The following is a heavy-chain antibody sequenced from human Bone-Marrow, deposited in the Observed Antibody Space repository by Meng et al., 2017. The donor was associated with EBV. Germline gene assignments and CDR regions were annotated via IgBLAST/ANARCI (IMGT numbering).Heavy chain of an antibody. CDR2: INHSGST. CDR1: GGSFSGYY. J-gene: IGHJ4*02. D-gene: IGHD1-26*01. CDR3: ARGRSGSYRVSDY. Sequence: QVQLQQWGAGLLKPSXXLSLTCAVYGGSFSGYYWSWIRQPPGKGLEWIGEINHSGSTNYNPSLKSRVTISVDTSKNQFSLKLSSVTAADTAVYYCARGRSGSYRVSDYWGQGTMVTVSA. V-gene: IGHV4-34*01.